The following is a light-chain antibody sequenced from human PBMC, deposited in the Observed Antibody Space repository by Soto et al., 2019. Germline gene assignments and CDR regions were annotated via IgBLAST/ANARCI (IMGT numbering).Light chain of an antibody. J-gene: IGKJ1*01. CDR3: QQYGSSLWT. CDR2: GAS. V-gene: IGKV3-20*01. Sequence: EIVLTQSPGTLSLSPGERATLSCRASQSVSSSYLAWYQQKPGQAPRLLIYGASSRATGIPDRCSGSGSGTDFDLTISRLEPEDFAVYYWQQYGSSLWTFGHGTKVEIK. CDR1: QSVSSSY.